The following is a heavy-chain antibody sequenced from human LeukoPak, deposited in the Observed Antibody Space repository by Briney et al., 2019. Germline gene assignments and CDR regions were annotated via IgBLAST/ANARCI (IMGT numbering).Heavy chain of an antibody. D-gene: IGHD6-19*01. V-gene: IGHV3-30*04. Sequence: GGSLRLSCAASGFTFSSYALHWVRQAPGKGLEWVAVISFDGSNKYYADSVKGRFTPSRDNSKNTLYLQMNSLRAEDTAVYYCARERVAGTNWFDPWGQGTLVTVSS. J-gene: IGHJ5*02. CDR1: GFTFSSYA. CDR3: ARERVAGTNWFDP. CDR2: ISFDGSNK.